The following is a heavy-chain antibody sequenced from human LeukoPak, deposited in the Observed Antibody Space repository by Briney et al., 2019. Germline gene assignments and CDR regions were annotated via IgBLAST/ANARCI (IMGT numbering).Heavy chain of an antibody. Sequence: GGLRLSCVDPRGSLSSDALCCVSPTLAKRLERGSAIIGRGGSTYDADSVKGRCTISRDNSKNTLYLQMNSMRVEDTAIYYCAKDRGYTSGWYSRASVYWGQGTLVTVSS. V-gene: IGHV3-23*01. CDR2: IIGRGGST. J-gene: IGHJ4*02. CDR1: RGSLSSDA. CDR3: AKDRGYTSGWYSRASVY. D-gene: IGHD6-19*01.